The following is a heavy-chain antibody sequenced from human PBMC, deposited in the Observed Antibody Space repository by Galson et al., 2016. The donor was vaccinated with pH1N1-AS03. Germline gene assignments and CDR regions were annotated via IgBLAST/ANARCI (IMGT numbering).Heavy chain of an antibody. V-gene: IGHV4-4*07. J-gene: IGHJ4*02. Sequence: ETLSLTCRDLGGSFRGTYWTWIRQTPGKGLEWIGRIHSSGSTDYNSSLKSRVTISVDTSNNEFSLKLSSVTAADTAVYYCARDLGAAGPEDSWGPGTLVTISS. CDR3: ARDLGAAGPEDS. D-gene: IGHD6-13*01. CDR2: IHSSGST. CDR1: GGSFRGTY.